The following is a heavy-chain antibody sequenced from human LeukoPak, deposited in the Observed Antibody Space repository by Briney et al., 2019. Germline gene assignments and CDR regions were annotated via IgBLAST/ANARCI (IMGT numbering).Heavy chain of an antibody. V-gene: IGHV3-33*01. CDR2: IWYDGSNK. CDR1: GFTFSSYG. J-gene: IGHJ5*02. Sequence: GGSLRLSCAASGFTFSSYGMHWVRQAPGKGLEWVAVIWYDGSNKYYADSVKGRFTISRDNSKNTLYLQMNSLRAEDTAVYYCARDHGHSSRLRFFRGVFDPWGQGTLVTVSS. D-gene: IGHD3-3*01. CDR3: ARDHGHSSRLRFFRGVFDP.